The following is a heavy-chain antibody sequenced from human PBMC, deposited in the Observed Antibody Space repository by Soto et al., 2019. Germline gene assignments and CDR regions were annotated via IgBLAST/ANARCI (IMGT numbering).Heavy chain of an antibody. CDR2: ISYDGSNK. V-gene: IGHV3-30-3*01. J-gene: IGHJ2*01. CDR1: GFTFSSYA. Sequence: QVQLVESGGGVVQPGRSLRLSCAASGFTFSSYAMHWVRQAPGKGLEWVAVISYDGSNKYYTDSVKGRFTISRDNSKNTRYLQMNSVRAEDTAVYYCARPLWRDDYNWGYFDLWGRGPLVTVSS. CDR3: ARPLWRDDYNWGYFDL. D-gene: IGHD4-4*01.